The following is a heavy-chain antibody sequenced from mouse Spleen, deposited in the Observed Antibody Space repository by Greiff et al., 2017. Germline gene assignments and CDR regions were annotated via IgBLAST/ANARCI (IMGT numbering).Heavy chain of an antibody. Sequence: EVQRVESGGGLVKPGGSLKLSCAASGFTFSSYAMSWVRQTPEKRLEWVATISSGGSYTYYPDSVKGRFTISRDNAKNTLYLQMSSLRSEDTAMYYCARHAETNSYYFDYWGQGTTLTVSS. CDR1: GFTFSSYA. V-gene: IGHV5-9-3*01. CDR3: ARHAETNSYYFDY. J-gene: IGHJ2*01. D-gene: IGHD4-1*01. CDR2: ISSGGSYT.